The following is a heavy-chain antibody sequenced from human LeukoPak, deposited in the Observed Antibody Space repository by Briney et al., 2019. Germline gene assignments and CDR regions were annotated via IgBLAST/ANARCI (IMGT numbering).Heavy chain of an antibody. CDR3: ARVEYYYGSGYNWFDP. J-gene: IGHJ5*02. V-gene: IGHV4-59*01. Sequence: SETLSLTCTVSGGSISSYYWSWIRQPPGKGLEWIGYIYYSGSTNYNPSLKSRVTISVDTSKNQFSLKLSSVTAADTAVYYCARVEYYYGSGYNWFDPWGQGTLVTVSS. CDR1: GGSISSYY. D-gene: IGHD3-10*01. CDR2: IYYSGST.